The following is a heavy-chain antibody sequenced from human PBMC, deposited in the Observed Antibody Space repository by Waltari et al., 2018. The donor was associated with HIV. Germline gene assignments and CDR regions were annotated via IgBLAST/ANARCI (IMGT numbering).Heavy chain of an antibody. V-gene: IGHV3-21*01. D-gene: IGHD5-12*01. Sequence: EVQLVASGGGLVKPGGSLRISCAASRFPFRSYSLNWVRQAPGKGLEWVSSISSGSVYIYYADSVKGRFTISRDNAKNSLYLQMNSLRAEDTAVYYCARDEAEMATLTAFDIWGQGTMVTVSS. CDR2: ISSGSVYI. J-gene: IGHJ3*02. CDR1: RFPFRSYS. CDR3: ARDEAEMATLTAFDI.